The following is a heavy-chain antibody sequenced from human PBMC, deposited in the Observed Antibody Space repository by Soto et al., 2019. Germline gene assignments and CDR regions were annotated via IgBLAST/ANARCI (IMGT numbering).Heavy chain of an antibody. CDR1: GFTFSSYA. Sequence: GGPLRLSCSASGFTFSSYAMAWVRQVPGTGLEWVSGIDGSGGDTSFADSVKGRFSISRDNSKKMLYLHMNNLRAEDTATYYCAKDSHWGIISPTHDHWGQGTQVTVSS. J-gene: IGHJ4*02. CDR2: IDGSGGDT. CDR3: AKDSHWGIISPTHDH. D-gene: IGHD3-16*01. V-gene: IGHV3-23*01.